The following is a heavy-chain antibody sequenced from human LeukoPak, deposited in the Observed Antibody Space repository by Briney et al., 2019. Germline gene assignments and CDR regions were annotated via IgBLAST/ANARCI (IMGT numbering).Heavy chain of an antibody. CDR2: ISWNSGSI. D-gene: IGHD6-13*01. J-gene: IGHJ3*02. CDR3: AKDISSSWNTEGAFDI. Sequence: PGGSLRLSCAASGFTFDDYAMHWVRQAPGKGLEWVSGISWNSGSIGYADPVKGRFTISRDNAKNSLYLQMNSLRAEDTALYYCAKDISSSWNTEGAFDIWGQGTMVTVSS. CDR1: GFTFDDYA. V-gene: IGHV3-9*01.